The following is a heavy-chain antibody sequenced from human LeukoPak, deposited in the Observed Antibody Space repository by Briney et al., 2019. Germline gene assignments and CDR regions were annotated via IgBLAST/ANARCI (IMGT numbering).Heavy chain of an antibody. J-gene: IGHJ5*02. Sequence: SGGSLRLSCAASGFTFSSYGMHWVRQAPGKGLEWVAVVSYEGSTVYYADSVKGRFTISRDNSKNTLYLQMNSLRVEDTAVYYCTKEGLGSGTFSAWFDLWGQGTLVTVSS. CDR3: TKEGLGSGTFSAWFDL. CDR1: GFTFSSYG. V-gene: IGHV3-30*18. CDR2: VSYEGSTV. D-gene: IGHD3-10*01.